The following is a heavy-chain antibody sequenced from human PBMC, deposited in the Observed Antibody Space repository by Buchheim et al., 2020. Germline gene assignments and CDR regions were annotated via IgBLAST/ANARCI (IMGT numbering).Heavy chain of an antibody. Sequence: EVQLLESGGNLVQPGGSLRLSCAASEFTFSSYAMSWVRQAPGKGLEWVSSLSRTGSSTYYAVSVKGRFTFSRDNSKNTMYLQMNSLRAEDTAVYYCVRQCCFNGVYYPFSDYWGQGTL. CDR3: VRQCCFNGVYYPFSDY. D-gene: IGHD3-10*01. CDR1: EFTFSSYA. J-gene: IGHJ4*02. CDR2: LSRTGSST. V-gene: IGHV3-23*01.